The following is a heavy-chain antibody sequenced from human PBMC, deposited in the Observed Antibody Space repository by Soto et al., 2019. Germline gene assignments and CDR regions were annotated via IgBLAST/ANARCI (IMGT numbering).Heavy chain of an antibody. V-gene: IGHV3-21*02. D-gene: IGHD3-10*01. CDR1: EFTFSVYS. Sequence: DVQLEESGGGLVKPGGSLRLSCVASEFTFSVYSMNWVRQAPGKGLEWVSSISSGSSYIYYADSVKGRFTISRDNDKSSVVLHMNSLRVDDTAVYYCTRDRVKIRGGYYHYYGMDGWGEGTTVTVSS. CDR3: TRDRVKIRGGYYHYYGMDG. J-gene: IGHJ6*04. CDR2: ISSGSSYI.